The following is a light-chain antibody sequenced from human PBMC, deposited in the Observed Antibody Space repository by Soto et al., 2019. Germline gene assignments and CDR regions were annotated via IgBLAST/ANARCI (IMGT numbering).Light chain of an antibody. CDR2: YAS. CDR3: QQYGSSPPIT. V-gene: IGKV3-11*01. Sequence: EIDLTQSPATLSLSPVERATLSCRASQSVSSYLAWYQQKPGQAPRLLIYYASNRATGIPARFSGSGSGTDFTLTISSLEPEDFAVYYCQQYGSSPPITFGQGTRLEIK. CDR1: QSVSSY. J-gene: IGKJ5*01.